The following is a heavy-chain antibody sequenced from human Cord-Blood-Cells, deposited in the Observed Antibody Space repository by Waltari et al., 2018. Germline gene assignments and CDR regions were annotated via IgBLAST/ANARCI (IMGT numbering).Heavy chain of an antibody. J-gene: IGHJ3*02. Sequence: EVQLVESGGGLVKPGGSLRLSCAASGFTFSNAWMSWVRQAPGEGREWVARIKRKTDGGTTEEAAHVKGRFTISREDSKNTLYLQMNSLKTEDTAVYYCTTVDGAFDIWGQGTMVTVSS. CDR2: IKRKTDGGTT. V-gene: IGHV3-15*01. CDR3: TTVDGAFDI. CDR1: GFTFSNAW.